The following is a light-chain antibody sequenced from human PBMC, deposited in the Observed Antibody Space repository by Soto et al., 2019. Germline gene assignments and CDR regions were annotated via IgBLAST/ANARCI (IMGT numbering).Light chain of an antibody. CDR2: WAS. Sequence: DIVMTQSPDSLAVSLGERATINCKSSQRVLSTSNNKNYLSWHQQKPGQPPRLLIYWASTRESGVPDRFSGSGSGTDFTLTISSLQAEDVAIYYCQQHFTAPLTFGGGTKVDVK. CDR1: QRVLSTSNNKNY. V-gene: IGKV4-1*01. J-gene: IGKJ4*01. CDR3: QQHFTAPLT.